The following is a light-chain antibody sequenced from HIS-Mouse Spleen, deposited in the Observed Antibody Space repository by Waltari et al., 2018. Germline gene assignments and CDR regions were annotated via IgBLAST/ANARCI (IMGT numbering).Light chain of an antibody. Sequence: EIGMTQSPLSLPVTPGEPAFISCRSSQSLLHSNGYNYLDWYLQKPGQSPQLLIYLGSNRAAGVPDRFSGSGSGTDFTLKISRVEAEDVGVYYCMQALQTPFTFGPGTKVDIK. V-gene: IGKV2-28*01. J-gene: IGKJ3*01. CDR2: LGS. CDR1: QSLLHSNGYNY. CDR3: MQALQTPFT.